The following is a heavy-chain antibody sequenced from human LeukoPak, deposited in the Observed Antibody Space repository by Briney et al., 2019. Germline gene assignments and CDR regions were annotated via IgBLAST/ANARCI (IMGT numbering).Heavy chain of an antibody. CDR1: GVSISSYY. CDR3: ARDRSSGWYVVDY. J-gene: IGHJ4*02. V-gene: IGHV4-4*07. Sequence: SETLSLTCTVSGVSISSYYWNWIRQPAGKGLEWIGRIYTSGSTNYNPSLKSRVTMSVDTSKNQFSLKLSSVTAADTAVYYCARDRSSGWYVVDYWGQGTLVTVSS. CDR2: IYTSGST. D-gene: IGHD6-19*01.